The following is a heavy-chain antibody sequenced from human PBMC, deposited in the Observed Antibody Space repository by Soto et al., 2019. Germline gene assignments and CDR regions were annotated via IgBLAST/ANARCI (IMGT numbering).Heavy chain of an antibody. CDR3: ARASPYVYHFDY. Sequence: AETLGITCTVSGGSVSIGSYYWSWIRQPPGKGLEWIGYIYYKGITNYNPSLKSRVTISIDMSKNQFSLNLTSVTAADTAVYYCARASPYVYHFDYWGQGTMVTVSS. CDR1: GGSVSIGSYY. J-gene: IGHJ4*02. D-gene: IGHD5-18*01. CDR2: IYYKGIT. V-gene: IGHV4-61*01.